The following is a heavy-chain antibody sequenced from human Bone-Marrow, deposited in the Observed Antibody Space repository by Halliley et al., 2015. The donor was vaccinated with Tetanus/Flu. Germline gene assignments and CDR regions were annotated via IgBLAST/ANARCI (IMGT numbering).Heavy chain of an antibody. D-gene: IGHD6-19*01. CDR3: ASRSGWYFSY. V-gene: IGHV4-34*01. CDR2: INHRGST. J-gene: IGHJ4*02. Sequence: GKGREGIGEINHRGSTTYTPSLKGRVPISVDPPKNQFSLKLSSVTAADTAVYYCASRSGWYFSYWGQGTLVTVSS.